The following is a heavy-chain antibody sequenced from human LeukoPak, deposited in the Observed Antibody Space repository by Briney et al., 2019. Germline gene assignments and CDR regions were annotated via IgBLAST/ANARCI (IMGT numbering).Heavy chain of an antibody. CDR3: ARNNM. CDR1: GFTFDDYG. V-gene: IGHV3-7*01. J-gene: IGHJ3*02. Sequence: SGGSLRLSCAASGFTFDDYGMSWVRQAPGKGLEWVANIKQDGSEKYYVDSVKGRFTISRDNAKNSLYLQMNSLRAEDTAVYYCARNNMWGQGTMVAVSS. CDR2: IKQDGSEK.